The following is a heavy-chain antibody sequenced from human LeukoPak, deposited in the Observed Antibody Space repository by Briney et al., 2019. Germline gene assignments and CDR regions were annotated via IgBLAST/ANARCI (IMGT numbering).Heavy chain of an antibody. CDR3: AKDLDIVVVPAAMFSSHRTDDY. CDR1: GFTFSSYA. Sequence: PGGSLRLSCAASGFTFSSYAMSWVRQAPGKGLEWVSAISGSGGSTYYADSVKGRFTISRDNSKNTLYLQMNSLRAEDTAVYYCAKDLDIVVVPAAMFSSHRTDDYWGQGTLVTVSS. D-gene: IGHD2-2*03. V-gene: IGHV3-23*01. J-gene: IGHJ4*02. CDR2: ISGSGGST.